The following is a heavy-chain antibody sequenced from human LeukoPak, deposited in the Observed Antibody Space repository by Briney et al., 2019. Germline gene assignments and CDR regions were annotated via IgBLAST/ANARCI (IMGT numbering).Heavy chain of an antibody. CDR2: ITSSSSYM. Sequence: GGSLRLSCAASGFTFRSYTMSWVRQAPGQGLEWVSSITSSSSYMYYGESVKGRFTISRDNAKNSLYLQMNSLRAEDTAVYYCATGDYGVHGDYWGQGILVTVSS. V-gene: IGHV3-21*04. CDR1: GFTFRSYT. CDR3: ATGDYGVHGDY. D-gene: IGHD4/OR15-4a*01. J-gene: IGHJ4*02.